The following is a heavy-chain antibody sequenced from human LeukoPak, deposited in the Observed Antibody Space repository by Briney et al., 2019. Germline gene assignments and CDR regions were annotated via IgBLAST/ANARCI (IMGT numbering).Heavy chain of an antibody. Sequence: GGSLRLSCAASGFTFSSYGMHWVRQAPGKGLEWEAVISYDGSNKYYADSVRGRFTISRDNFKNTLNLQMNSLRTEDTALYYCAKGAPYGSRWAPMEYYFDYWGQGTLVTVSS. CDR1: GFTFSSYG. CDR2: ISYDGSNK. V-gene: IGHV3-30*18. J-gene: IGHJ4*02. D-gene: IGHD6-13*01. CDR3: AKGAPYGSRWAPMEYYFDY.